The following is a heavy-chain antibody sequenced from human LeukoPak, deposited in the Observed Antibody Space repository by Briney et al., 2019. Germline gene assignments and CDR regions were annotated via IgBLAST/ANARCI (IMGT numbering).Heavy chain of an antibody. CDR2: ISSDGANT. J-gene: IGHJ4*02. CDR1: GFTFSSYS. V-gene: IGHV3-64*01. CDR3: ATRISWNYVFDY. Sequence: PGGSLRLSCAASGFTFSSYSMHWVRQAPGKGLEYVSFISSDGANTYYANSVKGRFTISRDNSNNMLYLQMGSLRAEDMAVYYCATRISWNYVFDYWGQGTLVTVSS. D-gene: IGHD1-7*01.